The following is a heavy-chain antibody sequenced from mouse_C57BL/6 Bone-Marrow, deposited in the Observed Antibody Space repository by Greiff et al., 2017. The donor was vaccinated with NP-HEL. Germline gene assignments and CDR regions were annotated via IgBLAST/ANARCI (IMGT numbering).Heavy chain of an antibody. J-gene: IGHJ3*01. CDR2: ISYDGSN. V-gene: IGHV3-6*01. Sequence: VQLKESGPGLVKPSQSLSLSCSVTGYSITSGYYWNWIRQFPGNKLEWMGYISYDGSNNYNPSLKNRISITRDTSKNQFFLKLNSVTTEDTATYYCARWRLPWFAYWGQGTLVTVSA. CDR1: GYSITSGYY. D-gene: IGHD2-4*01. CDR3: ARWRLPWFAY.